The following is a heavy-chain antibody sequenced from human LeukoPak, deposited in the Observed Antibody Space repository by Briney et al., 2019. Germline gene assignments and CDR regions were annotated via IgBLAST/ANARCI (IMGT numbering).Heavy chain of an antibody. CDR2: INPSGGST. D-gene: IGHD4-17*01. V-gene: IGHV1-46*01. J-gene: IGHJ4*02. CDR3: ARDPDYGDPDFDY. Sequence: ASVKVSCKASGYTFTSYYMHWVRQAPGQGLEWMGIINPSGGSTSYAQKFQGRVTMTRDMSTSTAYMELSRLRSDDTAVYYCARDPDYGDPDFDYWGQGTLVTVSS. CDR1: GYTFTSYY.